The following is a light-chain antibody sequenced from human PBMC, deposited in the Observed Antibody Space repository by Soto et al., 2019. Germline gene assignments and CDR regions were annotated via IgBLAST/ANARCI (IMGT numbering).Light chain of an antibody. V-gene: IGKV3-11*01. CDR3: QQGSALLT. Sequence: VLTQSPPTLSLSPGERATLSCRASQSVSSYLAWYQQKPGQAPRLLIYDASNRATGIPARFSGSGSGTDFTLATSSLEPEDFAVYYCQQGSALLTFGGGTKVEI. CDR1: QSVSSY. J-gene: IGKJ4*01. CDR2: DAS.